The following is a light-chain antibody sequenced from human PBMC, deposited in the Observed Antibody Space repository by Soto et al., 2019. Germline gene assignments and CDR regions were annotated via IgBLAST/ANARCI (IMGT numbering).Light chain of an antibody. CDR3: QQSHSTPPT. Sequence: DIHMAQSPPSLSASDGDRVTITCRASHNIVTYLNWYQQKAGKAPSLLTYEASHLQSGVPFRFFGSGSGTDFTLTIDNLQHEDSATYYCQQSHSTPPTFGPGTKLEIK. J-gene: IGKJ2*01. CDR2: EAS. V-gene: IGKV1-39*01. CDR1: HNIVTY.